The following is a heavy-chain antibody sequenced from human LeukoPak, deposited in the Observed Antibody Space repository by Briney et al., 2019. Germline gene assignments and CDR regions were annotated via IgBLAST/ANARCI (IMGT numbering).Heavy chain of an antibody. CDR2: INPNSGGT. V-gene: IGHV1-2*02. Sequence: ASVKVSCKACGYRFTGYFIHWVRQAPGQGLEWMGWINPNSGGTKSAQKFQGRVTITRDTSTSTIYMDLSTLTSDDTAIYYCARDQMSSSGRGIRFDWLDPWGEGTLVTVSS. J-gene: IGHJ5*02. D-gene: IGHD3-10*01. CDR1: GYRFTGYF. CDR3: ARDQMSSSGRGIRFDWLDP.